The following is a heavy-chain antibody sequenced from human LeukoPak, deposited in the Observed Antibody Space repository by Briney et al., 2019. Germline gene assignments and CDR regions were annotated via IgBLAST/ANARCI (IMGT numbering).Heavy chain of an antibody. V-gene: IGHV3-7*01. CDR2: IKQDGSEK. Sequence: GSLRLSCAASGFTFSSYWMSWVRQAPGKGLEWVANIKQDGSEKYYVDSVKGRFTISRDNAKNSLYLQMNSLRAEDTAVYYCARNVYDSSGFSGYYYGMDVWGQGTTVTVSS. CDR3: ARNVYDSSGFSGYYYGMDV. J-gene: IGHJ6*02. D-gene: IGHD3-22*01. CDR1: GFTFSSYW.